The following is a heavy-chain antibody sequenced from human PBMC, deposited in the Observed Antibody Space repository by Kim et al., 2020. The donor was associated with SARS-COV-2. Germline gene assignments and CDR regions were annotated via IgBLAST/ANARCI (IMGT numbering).Heavy chain of an antibody. V-gene: IGHV3-64D*06. D-gene: IGHD1-1*01. Sequence: GGSLRLSCSASGFTFSSYAMHWVRQAPGKGLEYVSAISSNGGSTYYADSVKGRFTISRDNSKNTLYLQMSSLRAEDTAVYYCVKEGRYNWNAEEDYWGQGTLVPVSS. CDR1: GFTFSSYA. J-gene: IGHJ4*02. CDR3: VKEGRYNWNAEEDY. CDR2: ISSNGGST.